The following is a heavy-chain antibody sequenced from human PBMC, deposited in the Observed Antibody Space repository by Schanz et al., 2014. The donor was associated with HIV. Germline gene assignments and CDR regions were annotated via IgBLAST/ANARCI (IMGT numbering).Heavy chain of an antibody. CDR3: ARETIQLCPDY. CDR2: ISSSSSTI. J-gene: IGHJ4*02. D-gene: IGHD5-18*01. Sequence: EVQLVESGGGLVQPGGSLRLSCAASGFTFSSYSMNWVRQAPGKGLEWVSYISSSSSTIYYADSVKGRFTISRDNAKNSLYLQINSLRAEDTAVYYCARETIQLCPDYWGQGTLVTVSS. V-gene: IGHV3-48*01. CDR1: GFTFSSYS.